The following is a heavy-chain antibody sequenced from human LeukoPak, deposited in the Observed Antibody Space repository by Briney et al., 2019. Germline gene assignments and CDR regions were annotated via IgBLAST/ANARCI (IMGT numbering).Heavy chain of an antibody. Sequence: GGSLRLSCAASGXTFTRYWMHWVRQVPGKGLVWVSRINIDGTTTNYADCVKGRFTVSRDNAKNTLYLQVNSLRVEDTAVYYCARDSYEVGATFDYWGQGTLVTVSS. V-gene: IGHV3-74*01. D-gene: IGHD1-26*01. CDR1: GXTFTRYW. CDR3: ARDSYEVGATFDY. J-gene: IGHJ4*02. CDR2: INIDGTTT.